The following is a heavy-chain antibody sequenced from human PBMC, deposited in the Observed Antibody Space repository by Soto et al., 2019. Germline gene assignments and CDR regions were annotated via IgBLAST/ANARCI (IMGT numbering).Heavy chain of an antibody. J-gene: IGHJ4*02. CDR3: AKDRNFEVDY. V-gene: IGHV1-18*01. Sequence: GASVKVSCKASGYTFTSYGVSWVRQAPGQGLEWMGWINGYGGDAHYAPKFQGRVTMTTDTSTSTAYMELRSLRSDDTAVYYCAKDRNFEVDYWGQGTLVTVSS. CDR2: INGYGGDA. CDR1: GYTFTSYG.